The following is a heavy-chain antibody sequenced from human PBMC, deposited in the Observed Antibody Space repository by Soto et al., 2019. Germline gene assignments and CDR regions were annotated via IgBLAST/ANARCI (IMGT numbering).Heavy chain of an antibody. Sequence: GGSLRLSCAASGFTFSSYWMSWVRQAPGKGLEWVANIKQDGSEKYYVDSVKGRFTISRDNAKNSLYLQMNSLRAEDTAVYYCARDYGMVEIRIDAFDIWGQGTMVTVSS. CDR3: ARDYGMVEIRIDAFDI. CDR2: IKQDGSEK. CDR1: GFTFSSYW. V-gene: IGHV3-7*01. J-gene: IGHJ3*02. D-gene: IGHD2-8*01.